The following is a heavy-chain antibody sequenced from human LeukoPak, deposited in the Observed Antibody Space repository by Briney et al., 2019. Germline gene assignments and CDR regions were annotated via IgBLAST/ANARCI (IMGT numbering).Heavy chain of an antibody. CDR3: AGSSGYYYEPDY. CDR1: GFTFSSYE. J-gene: IGHJ4*02. V-gene: IGHV3-21*01. D-gene: IGHD3-22*01. CDR2: ISSRSNYI. Sequence: GGSLRLSCVTSGFTFSSYEMNWVRQAPGKGLEWVSSISSRSNYIYYADSVKGRFTISRDNAKYSLYLQMNSLRAEDTAVYYCAGSSGYYYEPDYWGQGTLVTVSS.